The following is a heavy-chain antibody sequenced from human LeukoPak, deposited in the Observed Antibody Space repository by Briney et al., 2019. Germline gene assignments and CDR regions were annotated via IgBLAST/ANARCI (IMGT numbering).Heavy chain of an antibody. J-gene: IGHJ5*01. CDR3: ARVSGSIVARSAWFDS. V-gene: IGHV1-18*01. CDR2: ISAYDGYT. Sequence: ASVKVSCKVSGYTLTELSMHWVRQAPGQGLEWMGWISAYDGYTNHAQKFQGRVTLSTDVSTSTAYMELRSLTSDDTAVYYCARVSGSIVARSAWFDSWGQGTLVTVSS. CDR1: GYTLTELS. D-gene: IGHD6-6*01.